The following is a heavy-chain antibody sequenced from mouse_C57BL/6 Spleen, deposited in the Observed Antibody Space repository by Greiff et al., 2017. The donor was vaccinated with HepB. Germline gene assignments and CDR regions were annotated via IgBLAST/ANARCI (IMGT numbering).Heavy chain of an antibody. D-gene: IGHD2-4*01. V-gene: IGHV7-3*01. Sequence: EVHLVESGGGLVQPGGSLSLSCAASGFTFTDYYMSWVRQPPGKALEWLGFIRNKANGYTTEYSASVKGRFTISRDNSQSILYLQMNALRAEDSATYYCASFYYDYTGFAYWGQGTLVTVSA. CDR1: GFTFTDYY. CDR2: IRNKANGYTT. CDR3: ASFYYDYTGFAY. J-gene: IGHJ3*01.